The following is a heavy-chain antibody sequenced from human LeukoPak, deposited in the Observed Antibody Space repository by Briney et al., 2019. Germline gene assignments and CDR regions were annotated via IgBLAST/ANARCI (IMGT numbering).Heavy chain of an antibody. CDR3: ARRRGSQFGP. D-gene: IGHD3-16*01. CDR1: GLSVNSSY. J-gene: IGHJ5*02. Sequence: GGSLRLSCAASGLSVNSSYMSWVRQAPGKGLEWVSVIYGGGTTYYADSVKGRFTISRDNSKNTLFLQMNSLRAEDTAVYFCARRRGSQFGPWGQGTLVTVSS. V-gene: IGHV3-66*01. CDR2: IYGGGTT.